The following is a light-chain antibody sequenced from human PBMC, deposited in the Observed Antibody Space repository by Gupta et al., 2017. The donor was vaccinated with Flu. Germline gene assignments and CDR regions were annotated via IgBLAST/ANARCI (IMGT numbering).Light chain of an antibody. CDR1: QNINNY. Sequence: DIQMTKSPSSLSASVGDRVTITCRTSQNINNYLNWYRQKPGKAPNLLIYAASRLQNGVPSRFSGSGSGTDFTLTISSLQPEDFATYFCQQSDTAPYNFGQWTRLEI. CDR2: AAS. V-gene: IGKV1-39*01. CDR3: QQSDTAPYN. J-gene: IGKJ2*01.